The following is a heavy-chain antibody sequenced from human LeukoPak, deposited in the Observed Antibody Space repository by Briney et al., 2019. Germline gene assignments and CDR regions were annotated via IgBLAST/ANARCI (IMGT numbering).Heavy chain of an antibody. Sequence: PGGPLRLSCAASGFALSSYWMTWVRQVPGRGPEWVANVNRDGSVTYYLDSVKDRFTISKDNAKNSLYLQMNSLRAEDTALYHCARNNGMDVWGQGTTVIVSS. J-gene: IGHJ6*02. CDR3: ARNNGMDV. CDR2: VNRDGSVT. CDR1: GFALSSYW. V-gene: IGHV3-7*03.